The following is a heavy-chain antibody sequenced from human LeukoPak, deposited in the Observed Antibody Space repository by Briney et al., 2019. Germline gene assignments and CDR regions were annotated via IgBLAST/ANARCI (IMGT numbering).Heavy chain of an antibody. D-gene: IGHD6-19*01. CDR3: ARGGDSSGWPGAYFNS. V-gene: IGHV5-51*01. J-gene: IGHJ4*02. Sequence: GESLKISCKGSGYKFTTYWIGWVRQMPGKGLEWMGIIYPGDSDTRYSPSFQGQVTISADKSISTAYLQWTSLKASDAAMYYCARGGDSSGWPGAYFNSWGQGTLVTVPS. CDR2: IYPGDSDT. CDR1: GYKFTTYW.